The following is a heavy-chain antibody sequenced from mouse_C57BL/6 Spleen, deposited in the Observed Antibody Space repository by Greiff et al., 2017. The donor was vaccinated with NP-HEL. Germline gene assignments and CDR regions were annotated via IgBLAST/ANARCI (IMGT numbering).Heavy chain of an antibody. CDR1: GYSFTDYN. V-gene: IGHV1-39*01. CDR2: INPNYGTT. D-gene: IGHD2-4*01. Sequence: VQLQQSGPELVKPGASVKISCKASGYSFTDYNMNWVKQSNGKSLEWIGVINPNYGTTSYNQKFKGKATLTVDQSSSTAYMQLNSLTSEDSAVYYCARQGNSWAIYYDYDGVFAYWGQGTLVTVSA. J-gene: IGHJ3*01. CDR3: ARQGNSWAIYYDYDGVFAY.